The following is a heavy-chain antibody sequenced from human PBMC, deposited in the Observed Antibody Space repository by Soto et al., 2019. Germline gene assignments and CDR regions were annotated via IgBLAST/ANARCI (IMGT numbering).Heavy chain of an antibody. CDR2: INSDGSST. D-gene: IGHD4-17*01. CDR1: GCTVSSYL. CDR3: ARVNYGDYGGVYDY. Sequence: GGSLRLSCAASGCTVSSYLMHWVRQAPGKGLVWVSRINSDGSSTSFADSVKGRFTISRDNAKNTLYLQMNSLRAEDTAVYYCARVNYGDYGGVYDYWGQGT. V-gene: IGHV3-74*01. J-gene: IGHJ4*02.